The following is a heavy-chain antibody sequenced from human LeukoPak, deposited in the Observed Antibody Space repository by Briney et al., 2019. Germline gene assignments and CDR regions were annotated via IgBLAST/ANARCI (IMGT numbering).Heavy chain of an antibody. CDR1: GGSVSSSSYY. J-gene: IGHJ5*01. CDR3: ARRLRGFDS. D-gene: IGHD5-12*01. CDR2: VYYSGST. Sequence: AETLSLTCTVSGGSVSSSSYYWGWIRQPPGKGLEWIGSVYYSGSTYYNPSLKSRVTISVDTSKNQFSLKLSSVTAADTALYYCARRLRGFDSWGQGTLVTVSS. V-gene: IGHV4-39*01.